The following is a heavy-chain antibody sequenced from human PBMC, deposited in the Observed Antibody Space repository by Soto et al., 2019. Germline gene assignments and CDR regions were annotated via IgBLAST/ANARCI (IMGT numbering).Heavy chain of an antibody. CDR2: IVVGSGNT. Sequence: QMQLVQSGPEVKKPGTSVKVSCKASGFTFTSSAVQWVRQARGQRLEWIGWIVVGSGNTNYAQKFQERVTITRDMSTSTAYMELSSLRSEDTAVYYCAAGPWDIVATITGYYYGMDVWGQGTTVTVSS. CDR3: AAGPWDIVATITGYYYGMDV. J-gene: IGHJ6*02. D-gene: IGHD5-12*01. CDR1: GFTFTSSA. V-gene: IGHV1-58*01.